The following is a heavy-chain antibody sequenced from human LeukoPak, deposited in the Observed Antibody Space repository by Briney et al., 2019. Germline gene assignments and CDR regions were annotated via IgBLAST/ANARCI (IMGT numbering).Heavy chain of an antibody. D-gene: IGHD1-1*01. V-gene: IGHV3-11*01. CDR3: ARTARSGDI. CDR1: GFIFSEFY. Sequence: PGGSLRLSCAASGFIFSEFYMSWVRQSPGEGLEWISYISGSGHDINYVDSVKGRFTVSRDNAKNSLYLQMNSLSADDTAIYYCARTARSGDIRGQGTLVTVSS. CDR2: ISGSGHDI. J-gene: IGHJ4*02.